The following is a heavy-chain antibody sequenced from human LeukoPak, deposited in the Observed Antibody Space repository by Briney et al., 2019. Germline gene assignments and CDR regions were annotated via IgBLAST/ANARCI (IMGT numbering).Heavy chain of an antibody. J-gene: IGHJ4*02. CDR1: GFTFSSYA. CDR3: AKESPREVYYYGSRGGSDY. D-gene: IGHD3-22*01. V-gene: IGHV3-23*01. CDR2: ISGSGGST. Sequence: GRSLRLSCAASGFTFSSYAMSWVRQAQGNWMEWVAAISGSGGSTYYADSMKDHFTLPRDNSRNPLYLQMNSLRAEDTAVYYCAKESPREVYYYGSRGGSDYWGQGTLVTVSS.